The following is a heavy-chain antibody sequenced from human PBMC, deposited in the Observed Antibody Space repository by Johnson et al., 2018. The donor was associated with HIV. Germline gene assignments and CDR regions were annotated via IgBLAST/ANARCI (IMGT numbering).Heavy chain of an antibody. CDR2: IGRSGTTI. CDR1: GFTLSDYH. CDR3: AKVKSWGLDAFDI. J-gene: IGHJ3*02. D-gene: IGHD7-27*01. Sequence: VESGGGLVTPGGSLRLSCAASGFTLSDYHMSWIRQAPGKGLEWISYIGRSGTTIYYADSVKGRFTISRDNTKNSLYLQMNSLRAEDTALYYCAKVKSWGLDAFDIWGQGTMVTVSS. V-gene: IGHV3-11*01.